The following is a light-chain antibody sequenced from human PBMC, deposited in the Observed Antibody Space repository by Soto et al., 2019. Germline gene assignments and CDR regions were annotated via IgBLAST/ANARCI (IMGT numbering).Light chain of an antibody. CDR3: HQYYSSPWT. V-gene: IGKV4-1*01. CDR1: QSVLYSSNNKNY. CDR2: WAS. Sequence: DIVMTQSPDSLAVSLGERATINCKSSQSVLYSSNNKNYLAWYQQKPGQPPKLLIYWASTRESGVPGRFSGSGSGADFTLTISSLQAEDVAVYYCHQYYSSPWTFGQGTKVDIK. J-gene: IGKJ1*01.